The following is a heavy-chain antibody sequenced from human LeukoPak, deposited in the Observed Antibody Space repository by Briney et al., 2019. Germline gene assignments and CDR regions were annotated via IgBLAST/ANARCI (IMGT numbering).Heavy chain of an antibody. J-gene: IGHJ4*02. V-gene: IGHV1-2*02. CDR3: ARDLGIAVAGTYY. Sequence: ASVKVSCKASGYTFTSYYMHWVRQAPGQGLEWMGWINPNSGGTNYAQKFQGRVTMTRDTSISTAYMELSRLRSDDTAVYYCARDLGIAVAGTYYWGQGTLVTVSS. CDR2: INPNSGGT. CDR1: GYTFTSYY. D-gene: IGHD6-19*01.